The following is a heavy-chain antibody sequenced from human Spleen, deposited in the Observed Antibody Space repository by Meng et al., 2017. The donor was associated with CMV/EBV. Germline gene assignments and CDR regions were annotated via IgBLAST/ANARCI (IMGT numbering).Heavy chain of an antibody. CDR1: GYTFRSSG. D-gene: IGHD3-16*02. V-gene: IGHV1-18*01. J-gene: IGHJ4*02. CDR3: ARVLGVWGSYRDFDS. Sequence: ASVKVSCMASGYTFRSSGMSWVRQAPGQGLEWMGWINANGNTYYGQKFQGRINMTTDTSTSTAYMELKSLRSDDTAVYYCARVLGVWGSYRDFDSWGQGTLVTVSS. CDR2: INANGNT.